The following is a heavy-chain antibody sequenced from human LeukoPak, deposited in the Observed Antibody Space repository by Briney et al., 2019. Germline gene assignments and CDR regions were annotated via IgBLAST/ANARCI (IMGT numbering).Heavy chain of an antibody. CDR2: MSGSGGSA. CDR1: GFTFTNYA. J-gene: IGHJ4*02. D-gene: IGHD3-22*01. V-gene: IGHV3-23*01. CDR3: AKDPTYYYDSSGYGSGD. Sequence: GGSLRLSCVASGFTFTNYAMTWVRQAPGKGLEWVSVMSGSGGSAYYADSVRGRFTISRDNSRNTLSLQMTSLRGEDTAIYYCAKDPTYYYDSSGYGSGDWGQGTLVTVSS.